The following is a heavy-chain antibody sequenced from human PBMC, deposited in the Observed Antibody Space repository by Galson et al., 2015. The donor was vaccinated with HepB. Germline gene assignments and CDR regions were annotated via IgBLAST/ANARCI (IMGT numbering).Heavy chain of an antibody. Sequence: SVKVSCKASGYTFTTSDINWVRQATGQGLEWMGWMNPKTGDTAYAQKFKGKVTMTRDTSVSTAYMELSSLTSEDTAVYYCATVVHSSTNIWGDAFDIWGQGTLVTVSS. J-gene: IGHJ3*02. CDR1: GYTFTTSD. V-gene: IGHV1-8*01. CDR2: MNPKTGDT. D-gene: IGHD2-8*01. CDR3: ATVVHSSTNIWGDAFDI.